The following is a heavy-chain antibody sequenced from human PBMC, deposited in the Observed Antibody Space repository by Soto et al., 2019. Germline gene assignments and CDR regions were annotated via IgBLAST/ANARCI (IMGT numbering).Heavy chain of an antibody. CDR1: GYTFTDYH. CDR3: ARDPDYGTNSGLGLVDY. V-gene: IGHV1-2*02. J-gene: IGHJ4*02. Sequence: QVQLVQSGAEVKKSGASVKVSCKASGYTFTDYHMHWVRQAPGQGLEWMGWITPDSGDTKYAQKFQGRVTITADKSTSTAYMELSNLRSEDTAIYFCARDPDYGTNSGLGLVDYWGQGTLVTVTS. D-gene: IGHD4-17*01. CDR2: ITPDSGDT.